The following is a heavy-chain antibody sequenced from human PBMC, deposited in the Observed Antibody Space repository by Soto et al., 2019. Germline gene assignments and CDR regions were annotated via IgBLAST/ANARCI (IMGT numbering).Heavy chain of an antibody. Sequence: GGSLRLSCAASGFTVSSKYMSWVRQAPGKGLEWVSVIYSGGSTYYADSVKGRFIISRDSSKNTLYLQMNSLRAEDTAVYYCARDSRIVTTPAMGSVGFDPWGQGT. J-gene: IGHJ5*02. CDR1: GFTVSSKY. V-gene: IGHV3-66*01. CDR3: ARDSRIVTTPAMGSVGFDP. D-gene: IGHD2-2*01. CDR2: IYSGGST.